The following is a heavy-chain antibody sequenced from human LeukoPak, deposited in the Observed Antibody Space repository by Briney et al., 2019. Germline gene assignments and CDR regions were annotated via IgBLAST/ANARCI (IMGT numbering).Heavy chain of an antibody. J-gene: IGHJ4*02. CDR2: MTGAGNHI. CDR1: RFTLSGYV. V-gene: IGHV3-21*06. D-gene: IGHD2-21*02. Sequence: GGSLRLSCAASRFTLSGYVMNWVRQSPGKGLEWVSSMTGAGNHIYYAHSVRGRFTISRDNAKYSVYLQMNSLRGEDTAVYYCARGPRQHFVVMTAINRRDFDYWGQGTLVTVSS. CDR3: ARGPRQHFVVMTAINRRDFDY.